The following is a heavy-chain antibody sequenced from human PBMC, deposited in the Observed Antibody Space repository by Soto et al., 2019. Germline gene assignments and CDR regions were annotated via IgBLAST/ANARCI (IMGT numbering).Heavy chain of an antibody. J-gene: IGHJ4*02. CDR3: ARVAGALLPFDC. D-gene: IGHD7-27*01. V-gene: IGHV3-23*01. CDR1: GFTFTKYA. Sequence: PGGSLRLSCAASGFTFTKYAMTWVRQAPGKGLEWVSALASSGDKTYYADSVKGRFTISRDIAKSMVYLQLNSLRAEDTAIYYCARVAGALLPFDCWGQGILGTV. CDR2: LASSGDKT.